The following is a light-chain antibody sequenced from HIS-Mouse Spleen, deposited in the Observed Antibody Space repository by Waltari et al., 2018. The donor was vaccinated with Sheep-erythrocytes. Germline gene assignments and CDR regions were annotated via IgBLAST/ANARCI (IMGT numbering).Light chain of an antibody. V-gene: IGLV3-25*03. Sequence: SYELTQPPSVSVSPGQTARITCSGDALPKQYAYWYQQKPGQAPVLVLYKDSERPPGIPERFSGSSSGTTVTLTISGVQAEDEADYYCQSADSSGTWVFGGGTKLTVL. J-gene: IGLJ3*02. CDR2: KDS. CDR3: QSADSSGTWV. CDR1: ALPKQY.